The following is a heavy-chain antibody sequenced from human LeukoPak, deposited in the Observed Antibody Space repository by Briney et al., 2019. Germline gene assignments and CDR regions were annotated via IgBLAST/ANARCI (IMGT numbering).Heavy chain of an antibody. CDR3: ARDLRAFDY. CDR2: ISYDGSNK. CDR1: GFTFSSYA. Sequence: PGGSLRLSCAASGFTFSSYAMHWVRQAPGKGLEWVAVISYDGSNKYYADSVKGQFTISRDNSKNTLYLQMNSLRAEDTAVYYCARDLRAFDYWGQGTLVTVSS. V-gene: IGHV3-30*04. J-gene: IGHJ4*02.